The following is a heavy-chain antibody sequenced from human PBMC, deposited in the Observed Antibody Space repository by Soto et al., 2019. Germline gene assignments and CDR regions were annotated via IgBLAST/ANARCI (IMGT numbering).Heavy chain of an antibody. D-gene: IGHD3-22*01. CDR1: GFTFSSYS. CDR3: ARVYRYDSSGYYYRGAFDI. Sequence: PGGSLSLSCAASGFTFSSYSMTWVRQAPGKGLEWVSSISRSSSYIYSADSVKGRFTISRDNSKNTLYLQMNSLRAEDTAVYYCARVYRYDSSGYYYRGAFDIWGQGTMVTVSS. J-gene: IGHJ3*02. CDR2: ISRSSSYI. V-gene: IGHV3-21*01.